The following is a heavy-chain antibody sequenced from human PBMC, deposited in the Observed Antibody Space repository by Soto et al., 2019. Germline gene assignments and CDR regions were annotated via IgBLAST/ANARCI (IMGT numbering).Heavy chain of an antibody. J-gene: IGHJ4*02. D-gene: IGHD6-19*01. CDR1: GFTVSSNY. V-gene: IGHV3-66*01. CDR3: ARADSRPVAGSGFDY. CDR2: IYSEDST. Sequence: EVQVVESGGGLVKPGGSLRLSCAVSGFTVSSNYMSWVRQAPGKGLERVSVIYSEDSTYYTDSVKGRFIISSDNSKNTLYLQMNSLRAEDTAVYYCARADSRPVAGSGFDYVGQGTLVTVSS.